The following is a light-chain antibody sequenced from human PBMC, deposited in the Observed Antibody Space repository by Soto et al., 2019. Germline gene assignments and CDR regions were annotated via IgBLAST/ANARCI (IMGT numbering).Light chain of an antibody. J-gene: IGKJ5*01. CDR2: DAS. CDR3: QQRSNWPPGIT. CDR1: QSITSSF. V-gene: IGKV3-11*01. Sequence: EIVLTQSPGILSLSPGERASLSCGASQSITSSFLAWYQQKPGQAPRLLIYDASNRATGIPARFSGSGSGTDFTLTISSLEPEDFAVYYCQQRSNWPPGITFGQGTRLEN.